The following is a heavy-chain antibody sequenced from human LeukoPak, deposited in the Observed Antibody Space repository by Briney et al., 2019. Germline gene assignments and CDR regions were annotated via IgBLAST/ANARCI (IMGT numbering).Heavy chain of an antibody. CDR3: AKDPALVGYDSSGYVDY. J-gene: IGHJ4*02. D-gene: IGHD3-22*01. CDR1: GFTFSSYA. Sequence: GGSLRLSCAASGFTFSSYAMSWVRQAPGKGLEWVSAISGSGGSTYYADSVKGRFTISRDNSKNTLYLQMNSPRAEDTAVYYCAKDPALVGYDSSGYVDYWGQGTLVTVSS. CDR2: ISGSGGST. V-gene: IGHV3-23*01.